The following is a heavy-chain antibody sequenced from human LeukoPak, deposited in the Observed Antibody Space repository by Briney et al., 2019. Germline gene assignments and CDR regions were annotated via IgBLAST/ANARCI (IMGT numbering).Heavy chain of an antibody. J-gene: IGHJ4*02. CDR1: GFTFSSYA. CDR3: ARVRGNYSRDY. D-gene: IGHD3-16*01. V-gene: IGHV3-7*01. CDR2: IKQDGTEE. Sequence: GGSLRLSCADSGFTFSSYAMHWVRQAPGKGLEWVANIKQDGTEEYYVDSVKGRFTISRDNAKNSLYLQMSSLRAEDTAVYYCARVRGNYSRDYWGQGILVTVSS.